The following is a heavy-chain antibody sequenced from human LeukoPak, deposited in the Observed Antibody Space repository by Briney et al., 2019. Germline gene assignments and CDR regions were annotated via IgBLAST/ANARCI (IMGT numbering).Heavy chain of an antibody. CDR2: IWYDGSNQ. CDR1: GFIVSSNY. V-gene: IGHV3-33*08. CDR3: ARDIASRPCDY. D-gene: IGHD6-6*01. Sequence: PGGSLRLSCAASGFIVSSNYMSWVRQAPGKGLEWVAVIWYDGSNQYYADSVKGRFTISRDNSKNTLWLQMNSLRAEDTAVYYCARDIASRPCDYWGQGTPVTVSS. J-gene: IGHJ4*02.